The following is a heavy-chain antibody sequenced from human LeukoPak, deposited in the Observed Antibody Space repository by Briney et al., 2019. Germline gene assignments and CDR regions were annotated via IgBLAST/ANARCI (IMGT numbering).Heavy chain of an antibody. CDR1: GYTFTCNG. J-gene: IGHJ4*02. V-gene: IGHV1-18*01. D-gene: IGHD5-12*01. Sequence: GASVTVSFKSAGYTFTCNGISWVRQAHGQGLGWMGWISAYNSNTNYAQKLQGRVTMTTDTSTSTAYMELRSLRSEDTAVYYCARGYSGYDLVFDYWGQGTLVTVSS. CDR2: ISAYNSNT. CDR3: ARGYSGYDLVFDY.